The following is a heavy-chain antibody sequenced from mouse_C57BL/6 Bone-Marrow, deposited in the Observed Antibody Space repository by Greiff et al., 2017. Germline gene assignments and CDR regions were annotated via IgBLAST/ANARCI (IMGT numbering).Heavy chain of an antibody. Sequence: VQLQQPGAELVRPGSSVKLSCKASGYTFTSYWMHWVKQRPIQGLEWIGNIDPSDSETHYNQKFKDKATLTVDKSSSTAYMQLSSLTSEDSAVYYCARGGSSTVDLRAWFAYWGQGTLVTVSA. D-gene: IGHD1-1*01. CDR2: IDPSDSET. V-gene: IGHV1-52*01. J-gene: IGHJ3*01. CDR1: GYTFTSYW. CDR3: ARGGSSTVDLRAWFAY.